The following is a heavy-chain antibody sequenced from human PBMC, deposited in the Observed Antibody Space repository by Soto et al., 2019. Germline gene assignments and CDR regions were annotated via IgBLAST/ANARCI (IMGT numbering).Heavy chain of an antibody. V-gene: IGHV1-69*13. J-gene: IGHJ3*02. Sequence: SVKVSCKASGGTFSSYGISLVRQAPGQRLEWMGGIIPIFGTANYAQKFQGRVTITADESTSTAYMELSSLRSEDTAVYYCAFSSSAYYDSSGPHAFDIWGQGTMVTVSS. D-gene: IGHD3-22*01. CDR2: IIPIFGTA. CDR3: AFSSSAYYDSSGPHAFDI. CDR1: GGTFSSYG.